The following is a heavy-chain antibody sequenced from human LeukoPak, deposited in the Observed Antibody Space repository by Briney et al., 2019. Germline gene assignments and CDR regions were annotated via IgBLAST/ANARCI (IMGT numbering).Heavy chain of an antibody. CDR3: ARDRAGYSSGPTDY. CDR2: INPNSGGT. CDR1: GYTFTGYY. J-gene: IGHJ4*02. D-gene: IGHD6-19*01. V-gene: IGHV1-2*02. Sequence: ASVKVSCKASGYTFTGYYMHWVRQAPGQGLEWMGWINPNSGGTNYAQKFQGRVTMTRDTSISTAYMELRSLRSDDTAVYYCARDRAGYSSGPTDYWGQGTLVTVSS.